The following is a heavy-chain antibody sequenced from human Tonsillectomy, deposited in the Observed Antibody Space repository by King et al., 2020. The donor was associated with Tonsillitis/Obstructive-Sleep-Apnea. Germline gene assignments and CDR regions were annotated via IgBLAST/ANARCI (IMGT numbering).Heavy chain of an antibody. D-gene: IGHD5-12*01. Sequence: EVQLVESGGGVVQPGGSLRLSCAASGFTFSSYEMNWVRRAPGEGLVWGSYISSSGSIIYYADSVKGRFTISRDNAKNSLYLQMNSLRAEDTAVYYCATPAGMGRYVDIVATIRGDDAFDIWGQGTMVTVSS. CDR2: ISSSGSII. V-gene: IGHV3-48*03. CDR3: ATPAGMGRYVDIVATIRGDDAFDI. CDR1: GFTFSSYE. J-gene: IGHJ3*02.